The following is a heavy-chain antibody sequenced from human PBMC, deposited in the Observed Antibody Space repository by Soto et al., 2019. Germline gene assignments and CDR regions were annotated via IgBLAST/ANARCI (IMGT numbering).Heavy chain of an antibody. Sequence: ESGGALVKPGESLRLSCAVSGFTFSDFYMSWIRQAPGKGLEWVSYISDSGTSTFYADSVKGRFIISRDNAKSSLYLQMNSLRAEDTAMYYCIRDYGDYCGQGTQVTVSS. CDR1: GFTFSDFY. J-gene: IGHJ4*02. CDR3: IRDYGDY. D-gene: IGHD3-16*01. CDR2: ISDSGTST. V-gene: IGHV3-11*01.